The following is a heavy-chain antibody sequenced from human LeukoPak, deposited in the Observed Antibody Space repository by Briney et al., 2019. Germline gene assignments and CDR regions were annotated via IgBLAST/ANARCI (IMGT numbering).Heavy chain of an antibody. CDR1: GGSISSYY. J-gene: IGHJ1*01. CDR3: ASGSITLVEAGEYFQH. V-gene: IGHV4-59*01. CDR2: IYYSGST. D-gene: IGHD3-10*01. Sequence: SETLSLTCTVSGGSISSYYWSWIRQPPGKGLEWIGYIYYSGSTNYNPSLKSRVTISVDTSKNQFSLKLSSVTAADTAVYYCASGSITLVEAGEYFQHWGQGTLVTVSS.